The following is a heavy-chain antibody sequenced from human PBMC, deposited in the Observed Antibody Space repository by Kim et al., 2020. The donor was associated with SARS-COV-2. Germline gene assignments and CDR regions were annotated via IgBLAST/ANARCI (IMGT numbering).Heavy chain of an antibody. V-gene: IGHV3-33*01. Sequence: KYYADSVKGRFTISRDNSKNTLYLQMNSLRAEDTAVYYCARDSLLRTFDYWGQGTLVTVSS. CDR3: ARDSLLRTFDY. D-gene: IGHD1-26*01. J-gene: IGHJ4*02. CDR2: K.